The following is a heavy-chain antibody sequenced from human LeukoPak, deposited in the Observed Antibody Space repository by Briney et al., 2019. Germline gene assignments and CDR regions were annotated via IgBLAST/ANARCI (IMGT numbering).Heavy chain of an antibody. CDR2: ISHDVGTP. J-gene: IGHJ4*02. V-gene: IGHV3-23*01. D-gene: IGHD3-16*02. CDR3: AKASDSLGELSFH. CDR1: GFTFSSYA. Sequence: PGGSLRLSCAASGFTFSSYAMSWVRQAPGKGLEWVSAISHDVGTPNYADSVKGRFTISRDSSKNTVYLQMNSLRAEDTAVYYCAKASDSLGELSFHGGQGTLVTVSS.